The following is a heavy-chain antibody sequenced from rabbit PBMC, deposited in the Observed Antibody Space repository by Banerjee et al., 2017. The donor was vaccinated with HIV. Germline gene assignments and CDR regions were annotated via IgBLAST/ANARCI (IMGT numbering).Heavy chain of an antibody. CDR3: ARDAASSFSSYGMDL. V-gene: IGHV1S45*01. Sequence: QEQLVESGGGLVQPGASLRLTCTASGFSFSFNNYMCWVRQAPGKGLEWIGCVDVGSSGFTYFATWAKGRFTISKTSSTTVTLQMTSLTAADTATYFCARDAASSFSSYGMDLWGPGTLVTVS. J-gene: IGHJ6*01. D-gene: IGHD8-1*01. CDR2: VDVGSSGFT. CDR1: GFSFSFNNY.